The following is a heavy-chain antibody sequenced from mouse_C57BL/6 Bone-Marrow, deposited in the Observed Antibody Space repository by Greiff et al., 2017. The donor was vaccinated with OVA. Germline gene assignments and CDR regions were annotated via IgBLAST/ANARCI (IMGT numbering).Heavy chain of an antibody. J-gene: IGHJ3*01. CDR1: GFTFSDYY. D-gene: IGHD2-5*01. CDR3: ARHGGYSNYVPWFAY. Sequence: EVKLQESGGGLVQPGGSLKLSCAASGFTFSDYYMYWVRQTPEKRLEWVAYISNGGGSTYYPDTVKGRFTISRDNAKNTLYLQMSRLKSEDTAMYYCARHGGYSNYVPWFAYWGQGTLVTVSA. V-gene: IGHV5-12*01. CDR2: ISNGGGST.